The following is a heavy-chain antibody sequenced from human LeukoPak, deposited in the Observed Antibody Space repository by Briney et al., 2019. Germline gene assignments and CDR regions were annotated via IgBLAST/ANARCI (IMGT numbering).Heavy chain of an antibody. CDR1: GVSINTYY. V-gene: IGHV4-59*08. CDR2: IYDSGIT. Sequence: SETLSLTCTVSGVSINTYYWRWIRQPPGKGLEWLAYIYDSGITDYNASLKSPVTLSLDPPKNQISLGLSAVTAADTAVYYCARSYNNAGYFYYGMDVWGQGTTVTVSS. J-gene: IGHJ6*02. CDR3: ARSYNNAGYFYYGMDV. D-gene: IGHD5-24*01.